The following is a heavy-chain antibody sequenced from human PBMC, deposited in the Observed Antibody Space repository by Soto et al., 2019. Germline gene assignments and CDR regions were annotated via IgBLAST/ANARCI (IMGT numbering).Heavy chain of an antibody. Sequence: SETLSLTCAVYGGFLSESYWTWIRQPPGKGLEWIGEINHVGGTNYNPSLKSRVTMSVDTSQNQFSLRLISVTAADTAMYFCVRISYQLTSSVLWLDPWGQGTPVTV. CDR1: GGFLSESY. J-gene: IGHJ5*02. CDR3: VRISYQLTSSVLWLDP. V-gene: IGHV4-34*01. D-gene: IGHD3-16*02. CDR2: INHVGGT.